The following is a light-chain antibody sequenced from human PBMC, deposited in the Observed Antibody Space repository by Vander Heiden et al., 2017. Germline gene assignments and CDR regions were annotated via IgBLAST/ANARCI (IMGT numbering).Light chain of an antibody. V-gene: IGLV8-61*01. CDR2: STY. CDR3: VLYMGSGTSV. J-gene: IGLJ2*01. CDR1: SGSVSTSHY. Sequence: QTVVTQEPSFSVSPGGTVTLTCGLSSGSVSTSHYASWYQQTPGQAPRTLIYSTYTRSSGVPDRFSGSILGNKAALTITGAQADDECDYYCVLYMGSGTSVFGGGTKVTVL.